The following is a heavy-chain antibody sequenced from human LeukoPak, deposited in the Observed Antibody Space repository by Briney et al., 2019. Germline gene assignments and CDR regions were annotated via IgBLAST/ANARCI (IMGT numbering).Heavy chain of an antibody. CDR1: GFTFSNAW. J-gene: IGHJ4*02. CDR2: IKQDGSEK. V-gene: IGHV3-7*01. Sequence: GGSLRLSCAASGFTFSNAWMSWVRQAPGKGLEWVANIKQDGSEKYYVDSVKGRFTISRDNAKNSLLLQMNSLRAEDTAVYYCAREGAYSTFDYWGQGTLVTVSS. D-gene: IGHD6-13*01. CDR3: AREGAYSTFDY.